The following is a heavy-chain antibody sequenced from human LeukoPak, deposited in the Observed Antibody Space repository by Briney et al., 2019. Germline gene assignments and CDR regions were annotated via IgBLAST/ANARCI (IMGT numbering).Heavy chain of an antibody. CDR3: ARGLPPRRNYDSSGYYSYYFDY. J-gene: IGHJ4*02. Sequence: ASVKVSCKASGYTFTNYYIHWVRQAPGQGLEWMGIINPSGGSTNYAQKFQGRVTMTTDTSTSTAYMELRSLTSDDTAVFYCARGLPPRRNYDSSGYYSYYFDYWGQGTLVTVSS. D-gene: IGHD3-22*01. CDR2: INPSGGST. V-gene: IGHV1-46*01. CDR1: GYTFTNYY.